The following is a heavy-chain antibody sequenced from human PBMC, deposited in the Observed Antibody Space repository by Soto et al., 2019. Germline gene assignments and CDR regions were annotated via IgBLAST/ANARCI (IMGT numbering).Heavy chain of an antibody. V-gene: IGHV4-4*07. CDR2: IYGSGST. CDR3: ARGQRFSDWFDP. Sequence: ASETLSPTCTISGGAIGSHYWTWIRQPAGKGLEWIGRIYGSGSTKYNPSLQSRVTMSLDTSKNQFSLRLESVTAADTAVYYCARGQRFSDWFDPWGQGTLVTVSS. CDR1: GGAIGSHY. D-gene: IGHD3-3*01. J-gene: IGHJ5*02.